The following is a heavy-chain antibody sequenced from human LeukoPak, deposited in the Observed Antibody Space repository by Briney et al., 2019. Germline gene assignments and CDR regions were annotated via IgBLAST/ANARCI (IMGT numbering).Heavy chain of an antibody. CDR1: GGSFSGYY. Sequence: PSETLSLTCAVYGGSFSGYYWSWIRQPPGKGLEWIGEINHSGGTNYNPSLKSRVTISVDTSKNQFSLKLSSVTAADTAVYYCARGAGWWFGELSPQYNWFDPWGQGTLVTVSS. V-gene: IGHV4-34*01. J-gene: IGHJ5*02. CDR2: INHSGGT. D-gene: IGHD3-10*01. CDR3: ARGAGWWFGELSPQYNWFDP.